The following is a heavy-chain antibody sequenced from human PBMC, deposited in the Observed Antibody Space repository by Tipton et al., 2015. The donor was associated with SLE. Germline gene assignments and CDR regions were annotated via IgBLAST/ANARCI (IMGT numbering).Heavy chain of an antibody. CDR1: GGSFSGYY. CDR3: ARDGAARGDFDY. J-gene: IGHJ4*02. V-gene: IGHV4-34*01. D-gene: IGHD6-6*01. Sequence: TLSLTCAVYGGSFSGYYWSWIRQPPGKGLEWIGEINHSGSTNYNPSLKSRVTISVDTSKNQFSLKLSSVTAADTAMYYCARDGAARGDFDYWGQGTLVTVSS. CDR2: INHSGST.